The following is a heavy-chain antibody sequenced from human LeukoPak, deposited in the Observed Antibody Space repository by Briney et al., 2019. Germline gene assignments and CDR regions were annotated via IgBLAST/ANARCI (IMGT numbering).Heavy chain of an antibody. CDR3: ARDPLRGAARSYLLDY. Sequence: ASVKVSCKASGYTFTSYDINWVRQASGQGLEWMGWMNPNSGNTGFAQKFQGRVTMTRNTSISTAYMELTSLRSEDTGMYYCARDPLRGAARSYLLDYWGQGTLVTVSS. D-gene: IGHD3-16*02. J-gene: IGHJ4*02. V-gene: IGHV1-8*01. CDR2: MNPNSGNT. CDR1: GYTFTSYD.